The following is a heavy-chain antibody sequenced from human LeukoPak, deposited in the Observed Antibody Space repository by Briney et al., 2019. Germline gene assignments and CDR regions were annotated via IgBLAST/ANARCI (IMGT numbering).Heavy chain of an antibody. CDR1: GIPFTRNG. J-gene: IGHJ5*02. CDR3: AREAGTVVIGRFDP. Sequence: PGGSLRLSCAASGIPFTRNGMHWVRQAPGKGLEWVAFIQYDAIDIKYGDSVTGRFTISRDNSKNTLYLQMNSLTTEDTAVYYCAREAGTVVIGRFDPWGQGTLVTVSS. CDR2: IQYDAIDI. D-gene: IGHD2-15*01. V-gene: IGHV3-30*02.